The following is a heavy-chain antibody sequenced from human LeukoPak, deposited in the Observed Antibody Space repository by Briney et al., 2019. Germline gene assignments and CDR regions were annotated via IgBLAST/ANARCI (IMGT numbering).Heavy chain of an antibody. CDR1: GFTFSSYG. CDR2: ISYDGSNT. J-gene: IGHJ6*02. D-gene: IGHD1-14*01. V-gene: IGHV3-30*18. Sequence: GGSLRLSCAASGFTFSSYGIHWVRQAPGKGLEWVAVISYDGSNTYYADSVKGRFTISRDNSKNTLYLQMNSLRAEDTAVYYCAKSGAPTWTFYGMDVWGQGTTVTVSS. CDR3: AKSGAPTWTFYGMDV.